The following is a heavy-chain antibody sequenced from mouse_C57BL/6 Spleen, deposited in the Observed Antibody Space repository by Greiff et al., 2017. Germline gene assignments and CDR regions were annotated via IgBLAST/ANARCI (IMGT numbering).Heavy chain of an antibody. CDR3: AREGDGNYGEVDY. V-gene: IGHV1-55*01. CDR2: IYPGSGST. Sequence: QVQLQQPGAELVKPGASVKMSCKASGYTFTSYWITWVKQRPGQGLEWIGDIYPGSGSTNYNEKFKSKATLTVDTSSSTAYMQLSSLTSEYSAVYYCAREGDGNYGEVDYWGQGTTLTVSS. D-gene: IGHD2-1*01. CDR1: GYTFTSYW. J-gene: IGHJ2*01.